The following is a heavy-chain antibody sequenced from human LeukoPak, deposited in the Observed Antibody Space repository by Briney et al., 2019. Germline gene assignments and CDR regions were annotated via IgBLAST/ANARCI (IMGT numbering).Heavy chain of an antibody. Sequence: PGGSLRLSCAASGFTVSSNYMSSVRQAPGKGLEWVSVIYSGGSTYYADSVKGRFTISRDNSKNTLYLQMNSLRAEDTAVYYCARDGYSSGGLLDYWGQGTLVTVSS. CDR2: IYSGGST. V-gene: IGHV3-66*02. CDR1: GFTVSSNY. CDR3: ARDGYSSGGLLDY. J-gene: IGHJ4*02. D-gene: IGHD6-19*01.